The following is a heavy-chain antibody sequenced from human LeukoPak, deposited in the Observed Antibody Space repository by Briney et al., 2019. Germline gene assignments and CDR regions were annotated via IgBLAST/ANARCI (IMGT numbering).Heavy chain of an antibody. J-gene: IGHJ4*02. D-gene: IGHD2-15*01. CDR2: IYYSGST. Sequence: SGTLSLTCTVSGGSISSYYWSWIRQPPGKGLEWIGYIYYSGSTNYNPSLKSRVTISVDTSKNQFSLKLSSVTAADTAVYYCARVSGYCSGGSCSDPNFDYWGQGTLVTVSS. CDR3: ARVSGYCSGGSCSDPNFDY. V-gene: IGHV4-59*01. CDR1: GGSISSYY.